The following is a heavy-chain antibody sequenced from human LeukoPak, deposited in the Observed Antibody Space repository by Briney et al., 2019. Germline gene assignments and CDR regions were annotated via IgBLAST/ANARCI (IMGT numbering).Heavy chain of an antibody. D-gene: IGHD2/OR15-2a*01. CDR1: GFTFSYYG. J-gene: IGHJ3*02. CDR2: IRDDGSNK. CDR3: AKNSSAFDI. Sequence: PGGSLRLSCAADGFTFSYYGMDWVRQAPGKGLEWVAFIRDDGSNKYYTDSVKGRFTISRDNSKNTLYLQMNSLRAEDTAVYYCAKNSSAFDIWGQGTMVTVSS. V-gene: IGHV3-30*02.